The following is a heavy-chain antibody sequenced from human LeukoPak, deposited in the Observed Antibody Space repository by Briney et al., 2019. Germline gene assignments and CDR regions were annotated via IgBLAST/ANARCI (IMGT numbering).Heavy chain of an antibody. J-gene: IGHJ4*02. D-gene: IGHD3-16*01. CDR1: GFTFSSYW. Sequence: SGGSLRLSRAASGFTFSSYWMSWVRQAPGKGLEWVANIKQDGSEKYYADSVKGRFTISRDNSKNTLYLQMNSPRAEDTAVYYCARPHYVWGSHKYFDYWGQGTLVTVSS. CDR3: ARPHYVWGSHKYFDY. V-gene: IGHV3-7*01. CDR2: IKQDGSEK.